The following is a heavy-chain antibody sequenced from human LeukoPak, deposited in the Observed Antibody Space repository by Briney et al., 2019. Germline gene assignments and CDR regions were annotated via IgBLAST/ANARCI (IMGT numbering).Heavy chain of an antibody. CDR1: GGSISSSSYY. D-gene: IGHD3-22*01. CDR3: ASSGYYFNAFDI. V-gene: IGHV4-39*01. J-gene: IGHJ3*02. Sequence: SETLSLTCTVSGGSISSSSYYWGWIRQPPGKGLEWIGRIYYSGSTYYNPSLKSRVTISVETSKNQFSLKLTSVTAADTAVYYCASSGYYFNAFDIWGQGTMVTVSS. CDR2: IYYSGST.